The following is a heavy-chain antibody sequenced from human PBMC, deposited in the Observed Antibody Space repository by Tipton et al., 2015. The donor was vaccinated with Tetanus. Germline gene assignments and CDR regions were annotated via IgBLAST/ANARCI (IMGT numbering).Heavy chain of an antibody. Sequence: TLSLTCTVSGDSISSFHWSWIRQPPGKGLEWIGYIYNIGTTKYNPSLKSRVTILLDMSKNQLSLKLSSMTAADTAVYYCARDRISNYRDAFEIWGQGTMVTVSS. V-gene: IGHV4-4*08. D-gene: IGHD3-3*02. CDR1: GDSISSFH. J-gene: IGHJ3*02. CDR2: IYNIGTT. CDR3: ARDRISNYRDAFEI.